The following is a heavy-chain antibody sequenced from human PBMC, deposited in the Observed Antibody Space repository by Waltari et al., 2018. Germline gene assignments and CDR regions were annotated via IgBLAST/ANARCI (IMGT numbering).Heavy chain of an antibody. D-gene: IGHD5-12*01. CDR1: GGSFSGYY. V-gene: IGHV4-34*01. CDR2: INHSGST. J-gene: IGHJ2*01. CDR3: ARGPGGGYSGYDPYWYFDL. Sequence: QVQLQQWGAGLLKPSETLSLTCAVYGGSFSGYYWSWIRPPPGKGLEWIGEINHSGSTNYNPPLWSRVTISVDTSKNQFSLKLSSVTAADTAVYYCARGPGGGYSGYDPYWYFDLWGRGTLVTVSS.